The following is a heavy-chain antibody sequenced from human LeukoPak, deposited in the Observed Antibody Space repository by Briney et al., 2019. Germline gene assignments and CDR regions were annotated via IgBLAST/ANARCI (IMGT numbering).Heavy chain of an antibody. V-gene: IGHV1-2*02. CDR1: GYTFTGYY. CDR2: INPNSGGT. CDR3: ARDRYSSSWYDY. J-gene: IGHJ4*02. D-gene: IGHD6-13*01. Sequence: GASVKVSCKASGYTFTGYYMHWVRRAPGQGLEWMGWINPNSGGTNYAQKFQGRVTMTRDTSISTAYMELSRLRSDDTAVYYCARDRYSSSWYDYWGQGTLVTVSS.